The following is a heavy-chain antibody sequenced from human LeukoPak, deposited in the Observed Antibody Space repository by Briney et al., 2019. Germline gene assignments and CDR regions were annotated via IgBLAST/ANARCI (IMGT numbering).Heavy chain of an antibody. D-gene: IGHD2-2*01. J-gene: IGHJ4*02. CDR2: IIPIFGTA. V-gene: IGHV1-69*13. Sequence: SVKVSCKASGGTFSSYAISWVRQAPGQGLEWMGGIIPIFGTANYAQKFQGRVTITADESTSTAYMELSSLRSEDTAVYYCAREAPPPAALDYWGQGTLVTVSS. CDR3: AREAPPPAALDY. CDR1: GGTFSSYA.